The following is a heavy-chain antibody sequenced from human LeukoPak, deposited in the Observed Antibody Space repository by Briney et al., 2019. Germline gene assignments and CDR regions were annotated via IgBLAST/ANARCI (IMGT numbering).Heavy chain of an antibody. CDR1: AFTFSSYW. Sequence: GRCLRLSYAASAFTFSSYWMSWVRQAPGKGLEWVANIKQDGSEKYYVDSVKGRFTISRDKAKNSLYLQMNSLRAEDTAVYYCARDGGYYGSGSYYGWFYPWGQGTLVTVSS. J-gene: IGHJ5*02. CDR3: ARDGGYYGSGSYYGWFYP. V-gene: IGHV3-7*05. D-gene: IGHD3-10*01. CDR2: IKQDGSEK.